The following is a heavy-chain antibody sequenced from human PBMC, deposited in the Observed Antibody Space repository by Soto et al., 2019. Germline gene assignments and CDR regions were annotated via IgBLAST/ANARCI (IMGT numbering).Heavy chain of an antibody. CDR3: ARDGTGYCSSTSCSNYYYYGMDV. V-gene: IGHV4-31*03. CDR2: IYYSGST. J-gene: IGHJ6*02. CDR1: GGSISSGGYY. D-gene: IGHD2-2*01. Sequence: SETLSLTCTVSGGSISSGGYYWSRIRQHPGKGLEWIGYIYYSGSTYYNPSLKSRVTISVDTSKNQFSLKLSSVTAADTAVYYCARDGTGYCSSTSCSNYYYYGMDVWGQGTTVTVSS.